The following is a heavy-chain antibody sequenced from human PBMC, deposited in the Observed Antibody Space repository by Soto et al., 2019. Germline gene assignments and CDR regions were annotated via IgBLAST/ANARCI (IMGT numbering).Heavy chain of an antibody. D-gene: IGHD3-16*01. J-gene: IGHJ5*02. CDR2: ISYDGSYK. CDR1: GFTFSSYG. CDR3: AGSYVHNWFDP. V-gene: IGHV3-30*03. Sequence: PGGSLRLSCAASGFTFSSYGMHWVRQAPGKGLEWVALISYDGSYKYYADPVKGRFTISRDNFKNTLYLQMNSLRAEDTAVYYCAGSYVHNWFDPWGQGTLVTVSS.